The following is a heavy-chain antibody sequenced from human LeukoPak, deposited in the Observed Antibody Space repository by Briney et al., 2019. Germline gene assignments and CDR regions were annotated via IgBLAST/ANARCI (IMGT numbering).Heavy chain of an antibody. CDR1: GFTFSSFS. J-gene: IGHJ4*02. Sequence: PGRALRLSCGASGFTFSSFSMNWVRQAPGEGLEWISYISASSSTMYYADSVKGRFTISRDNAKNSLSLQINSLRDEDTAVFYCARDAGTGYFDYWGQGTLVTVSS. D-gene: IGHD1-1*01. CDR3: ARDAGTGYFDY. V-gene: IGHV3-48*02. CDR2: ISASSSTM.